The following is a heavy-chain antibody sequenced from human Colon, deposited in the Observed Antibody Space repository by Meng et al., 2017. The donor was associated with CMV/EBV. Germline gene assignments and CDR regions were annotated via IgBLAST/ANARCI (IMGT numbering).Heavy chain of an antibody. CDR1: GYTVTHHE. Sequence: GYTVTHHEISGVRQVPGQGREWMGWIREHNGNTNSAQKFQGRDTMTTDTSTNTADMELRGLTSDDTAVYFCARDKDVVIIPAAFDHWGQGTLVTVSS. D-gene: IGHD2-2*01. CDR2: IREHNGNT. J-gene: IGHJ4*02. CDR3: ARDKDVVIIPAAFDH. V-gene: IGHV1-18*01.